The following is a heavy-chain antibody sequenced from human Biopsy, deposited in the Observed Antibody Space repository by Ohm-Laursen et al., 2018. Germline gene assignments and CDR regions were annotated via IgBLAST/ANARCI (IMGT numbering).Heavy chain of an antibody. CDR2: IYYSGGT. CDR3: ARVEAGTYDALDI. CDR1: GGSMTGYE. J-gene: IGHJ3*02. D-gene: IGHD1-26*01. V-gene: IGHV4-59*01. Sequence: GTLSLTCSVSGGSMTGYEWSWIRLAPGKGLEWIGYIYYSGGTKYNPSLASRVTFSVDMSKSQFSLKLYSVTAADTAVYYCARVEAGTYDALDIWGQGTLVAVST.